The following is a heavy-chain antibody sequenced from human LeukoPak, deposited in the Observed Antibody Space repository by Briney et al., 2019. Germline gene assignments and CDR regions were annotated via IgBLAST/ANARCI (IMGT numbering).Heavy chain of an antibody. D-gene: IGHD6-19*01. J-gene: IGHJ4*02. CDR1: GGSISSSNW. V-gene: IGHV4-4*02. Sequence: SETLSLTCAVSGGSISSSNWWSWVRQPPGKGLEWIGEIYHSGSTNYNPSFKSRVTTSVDKSKDQFSLKLSSVTAADTAVYYCARDLSSGWSPRHFDYWGQGTLVTVSS. CDR3: ARDLSSGWSPRHFDY. CDR2: IYHSGST.